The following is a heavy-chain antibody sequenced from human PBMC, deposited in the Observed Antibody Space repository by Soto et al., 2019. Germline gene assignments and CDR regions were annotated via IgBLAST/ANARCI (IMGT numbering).Heavy chain of an antibody. CDR3: ARDTTPSL. D-gene: IGHD1-1*01. J-gene: IGHJ4*02. Sequence: PSETLSLTCTVSGASISSYYWSWIRQTPGKGLEWIGYVYYSGSTNYNPSLKSRVTISVDTSKNQFSLKLSSVTAADTAMYYCARDTTPSLWGQGTLVTVSS. CDR2: VYYSGST. V-gene: IGHV4-59*01. CDR1: GASISSYY.